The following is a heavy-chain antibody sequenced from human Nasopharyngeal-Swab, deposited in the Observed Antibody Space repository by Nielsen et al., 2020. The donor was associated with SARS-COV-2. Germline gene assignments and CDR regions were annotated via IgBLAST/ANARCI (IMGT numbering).Heavy chain of an antibody. J-gene: IGHJ3*02. Sequence: GESLKISCAASGFTFSAFWMSWVRQAPGRGLEWVANIKEDGNEQYYADSVKGRFTISRDNGKNSLFLEMNSLRAEDTAVYYCASSGIAAADIWGQGTMVTVSS. CDR2: IKEDGNEQ. CDR1: GFTFSAFW. D-gene: IGHD6-13*01. V-gene: IGHV3-7*03. CDR3: ASSGIAAADI.